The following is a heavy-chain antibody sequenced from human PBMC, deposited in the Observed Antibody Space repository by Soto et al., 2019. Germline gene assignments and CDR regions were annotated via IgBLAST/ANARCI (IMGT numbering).Heavy chain of an antibody. D-gene: IGHD4-17*01. V-gene: IGHV1-58*02. CDR3: AAGQDYGDYGLDY. CDR1: GYTFTSYA. Sequence: ASVKVSCKASGYTFTSYAMHWVRQARGQRLEWIGWIVVGSGNTNYAQKFQERVTITRDMSTSTAYMELSSLRSEDTAVYYCAAGQDYGDYGLDYWGQGTLVTVSS. J-gene: IGHJ4*02. CDR2: IVVGSGNT.